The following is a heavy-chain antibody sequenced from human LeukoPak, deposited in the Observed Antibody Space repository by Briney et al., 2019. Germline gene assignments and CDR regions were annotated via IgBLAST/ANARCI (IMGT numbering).Heavy chain of an antibody. CDR2: ISYDRSNK. V-gene: IGHV3-30*18. CDR3: AKDRTAGYDGLVDY. D-gene: IGHD5-12*01. CDR1: GFTFSNYG. Sequence: GGSLRLSCAASGFTFSNYGMHWVRQAPGKGLGWVAVISYDRSNKYYTDSVKGRFTISRDNSKNTLYLQMNSLRAEDTAVYYCAKDRTAGYDGLVDYWGQGTLVTVSS. J-gene: IGHJ4*02.